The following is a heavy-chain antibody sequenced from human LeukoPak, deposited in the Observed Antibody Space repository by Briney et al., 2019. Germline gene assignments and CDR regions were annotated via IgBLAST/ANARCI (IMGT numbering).Heavy chain of an antibody. CDR2: IYTGGNT. CDR3: ARGDDSGYYDYFDY. J-gene: IGHJ4*02. D-gene: IGHD3-22*01. V-gene: IGHV3-53*01. CDR1: GFTVDSNY. Sequence: GGSLRLSYAASGFTVDSNYLSWVRQAPGKGLEWVSTIYTGGNTYYAASVKGRFTISRDFSKNTVFLHMNSLRAEDTAMYYCARGDDSGYYDYFDYWGQGALVTVSS.